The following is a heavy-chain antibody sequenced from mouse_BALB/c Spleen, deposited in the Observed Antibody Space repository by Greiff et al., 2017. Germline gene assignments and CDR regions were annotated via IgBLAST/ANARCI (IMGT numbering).Heavy chain of an antibody. V-gene: IGHV5-9-3*01. CDR3: ARRGYGLRYFDV. CDR1: GFTFSSYA. Sequence: DVKLVESGGGLVKPGGSLKLSCAASGFTFSSYAMSWVRQTPEKRLEWVATISSGGSYTYYPDSVKGRFTISRDNAKNTLYLQMSSLRSEDTAMYYCARRGYGLRYFDVWGAGTTVTVSS. CDR2: ISSGGSYT. J-gene: IGHJ1*01. D-gene: IGHD1-1*01.